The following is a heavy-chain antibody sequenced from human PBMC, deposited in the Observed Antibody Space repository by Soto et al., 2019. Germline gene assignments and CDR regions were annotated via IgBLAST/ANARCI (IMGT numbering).Heavy chain of an antibody. CDR2: ISSSSSYI. Sequence: GGSLRLSCAASGFTFSSYSMNWVRQAPGKGLEWVSSISSSSSYIYYADSVKGRFTISRDNAKNSLYLQMNSLRAEDTAVYYCARDLAVAGLDYFDYWGQGTLVTVSS. CDR3: ARDLAVAGLDYFDY. CDR1: GFTFSSYS. V-gene: IGHV3-21*01. D-gene: IGHD6-19*01. J-gene: IGHJ4*02.